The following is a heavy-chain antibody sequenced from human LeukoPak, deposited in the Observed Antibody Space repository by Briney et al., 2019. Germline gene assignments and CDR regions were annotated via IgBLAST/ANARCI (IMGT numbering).Heavy chain of an antibody. CDR1: GGSISSYY. CDR3: ARVQGYDSSGYYLRYGMDV. V-gene: IGHV4-59*01. D-gene: IGHD3-22*01. Sequence: SETLSLTCTVSGGSISSYYWSWIRQPPGKGLEWIGYIYYSGSTNYNPSLKSRVTISVDTSKNQFSLKLSSVTAADTAVYYCARVQGYDSSGYYLRYGMDVWGQGTTVTVSS. J-gene: IGHJ6*02. CDR2: IYYSGST.